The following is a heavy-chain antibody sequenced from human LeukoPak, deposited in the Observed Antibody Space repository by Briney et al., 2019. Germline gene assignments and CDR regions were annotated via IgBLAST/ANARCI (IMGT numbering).Heavy chain of an antibody. CDR3: ARSVVVPAAVDY. CDR1: ASIYTFTDYD. J-gene: IGHJ4*02. D-gene: IGHD2-2*01. V-gene: IGHV1-2*02. CDR2: INPNSGGT. Sequence: ASVKVSCKASASIYTFTDYDISWVRQAPGQGLEWIGWINPNSGGTNYAQKFQGRVTMTRDTSISTAYMELSRLRSDDTAVYYCARSVVVPAAVDYWGQGTLVTVSS.